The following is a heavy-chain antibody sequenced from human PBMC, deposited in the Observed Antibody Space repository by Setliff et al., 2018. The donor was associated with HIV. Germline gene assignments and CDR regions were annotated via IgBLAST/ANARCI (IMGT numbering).Heavy chain of an antibody. CDR1: GYSFTSFG. Sequence: ASVKVSCKASGYSFTSFGISWVRQAPGQGLEWVGWMSDYNRNTEHAEKFRGRVTLTKDISTSTAYMGLRSLRLDDTAVYYCARRADWFDLWGQGTLVTVSS. V-gene: IGHV1-18*01. J-gene: IGHJ5*02. CDR3: ARRADWFDL. CDR2: MSDYNRNT.